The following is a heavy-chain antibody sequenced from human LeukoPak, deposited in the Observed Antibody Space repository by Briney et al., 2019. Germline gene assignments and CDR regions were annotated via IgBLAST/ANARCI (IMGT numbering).Heavy chain of an antibody. CDR1: GYTFTSYG. V-gene: IGHV1-18*01. CDR3: ARDLEIVVVPAASHYYYYGMDV. CDR2: ISAYNGNT. D-gene: IGHD2-2*01. Sequence: ASVKVSCKASGYTFTSYGISWVRQAPGQGLEWMGWISAYNGNTNYAQKLQSRVTMTTDTSTSTAYMELRSLRSDATAVYYCARDLEIVVVPAASHYYYYGMDVWGQGTTVTVSS. J-gene: IGHJ6*02.